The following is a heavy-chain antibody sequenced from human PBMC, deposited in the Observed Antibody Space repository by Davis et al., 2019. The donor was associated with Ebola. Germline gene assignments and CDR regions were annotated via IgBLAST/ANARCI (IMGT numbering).Heavy chain of an antibody. D-gene: IGHD2-2*01. J-gene: IGHJ4*02. V-gene: IGHV3-53*04. Sequence: GGSLRLSCAASGFTVSSNYMSWVRQAPGKGLEWVSVIYSGGSTYYADSVKGRFTISRHNSKNTLYLQMNSLRAEDTAVYYCARGVPAAIYEFGGFDYWGQGTLVTVSS. CDR3: ARGVPAAIYEFGGFDY. CDR1: GFTVSSNY. CDR2: IYSGGST.